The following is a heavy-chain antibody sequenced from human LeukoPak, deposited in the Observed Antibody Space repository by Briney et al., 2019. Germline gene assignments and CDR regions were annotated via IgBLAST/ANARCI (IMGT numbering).Heavy chain of an antibody. V-gene: IGHV6-1*01. Sequence: SQTLSHTCAISGDTVSSNSVTWNWIRQSPSRGLEWLGRTYYRSTWYNDYAISVRGRITVNPDTSKNQFSLHLNSVTPEDTAVYYCARRLTQYDCFDPWGQGILVTVSS. CDR1: GDTVSSNSVT. CDR3: ARRLTQYDCFDP. D-gene: IGHD2-2*01. J-gene: IGHJ5*02. CDR2: TYYRSTWYN.